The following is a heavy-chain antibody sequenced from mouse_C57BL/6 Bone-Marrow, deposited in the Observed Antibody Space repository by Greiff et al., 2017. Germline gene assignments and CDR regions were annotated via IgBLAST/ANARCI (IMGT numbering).Heavy chain of an antibody. CDR2: IDPENGDT. V-gene: IGHV14-4*01. D-gene: IGHD1-1*01. CDR3: TITTVPDY. CDR1: GFNIKDDY. Sequence: EVMLVESGAELVRPGASVKLSCTASGFNIKDDYMHWVKQRPEQGLEWIGWIDPENGDTEYASKFQGKATITADTSSNTANLQLSSLTSEDTAVYYCTITTVPDYWGQGTTLTVSS. J-gene: IGHJ2*01.